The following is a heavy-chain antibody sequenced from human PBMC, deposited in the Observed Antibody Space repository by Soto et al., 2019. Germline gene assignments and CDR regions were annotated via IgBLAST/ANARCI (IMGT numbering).Heavy chain of an antibody. V-gene: IGHV4-61*01. CDR3: AREGGVLRMSNWLDP. CDR2: IYHSGST. D-gene: IGHD2-8*02. Sequence: PSETLSLTGTVSGDSVSRDSYYWSWVRKPPGKGLEWIGYIYHSGSTSYNPSLQSRVTMSINTSKNQFSLELSSVTAADTAIYYCAREGGVLRMSNWLDPWGQGILVTVSS. J-gene: IGHJ5*02. CDR1: GDSVSRDSYY.